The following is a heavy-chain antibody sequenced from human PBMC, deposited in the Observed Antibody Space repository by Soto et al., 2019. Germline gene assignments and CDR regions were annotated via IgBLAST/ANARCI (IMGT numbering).Heavy chain of an antibody. CDR2: ISSSSSYI. CDR1: GFTFSSYS. J-gene: IGHJ3*02. V-gene: IGHV3-21*01. Sequence: EVQLVESGGGLVKPGGSLRLSCAASGFTFSSYSMNWVRQAPGKGLEWVSSISSSSSYIYYADSVKGRFTISRDNAKNSMYLQMNSLRAEDTAVYYCARVPGGLYCTNGGCYTSDAFDIWGQGTMVTVSS. CDR3: ARVPGGLYCTNGGCYTSDAFDI. D-gene: IGHD2-8*01.